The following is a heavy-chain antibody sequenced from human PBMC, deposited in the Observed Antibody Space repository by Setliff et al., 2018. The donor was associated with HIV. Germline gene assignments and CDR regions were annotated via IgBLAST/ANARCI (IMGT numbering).Heavy chain of an antibody. CDR2: IYYSGST. CDR3: ARARTPYYYDSSAYYFNYYYMDV. V-gene: IGHV4-59*01. D-gene: IGHD3-22*01. J-gene: IGHJ6*03. CDR1: GGSISSSY. Sequence: SETLSLTCTVSGGSISSSYWSWIRQPPGKGLEWIGYIYYSGSTNYSPSLKSRVTISVDTSKNQFSLKLSSVTAADTAVYYCARARTPYYYDSSAYYFNYYYMDVWGKGTTVTVSS.